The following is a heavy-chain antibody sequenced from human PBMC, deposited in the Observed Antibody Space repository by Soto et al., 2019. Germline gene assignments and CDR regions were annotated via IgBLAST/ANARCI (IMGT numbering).Heavy chain of an antibody. CDR1: GFTFTSSA. V-gene: IGHV1-58*01. CDR3: AADPLRFPASSSWYSGLYYYGMDV. CDR2: IVVGSGNT. J-gene: IGHJ6*02. D-gene: IGHD6-13*01. Sequence: ASVKVSCKASGFTFTSSAVQWVRQARGQRLEWIGWIVVGSGNTNYAQKFQERVTITRDMSTSTAYMELSSLRSEDTAVYYCAADPLRFPASSSWYSGLYYYGMDVWGQGTTVTVSS.